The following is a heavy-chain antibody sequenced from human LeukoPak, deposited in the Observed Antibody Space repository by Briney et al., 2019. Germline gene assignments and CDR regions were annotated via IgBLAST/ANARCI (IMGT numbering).Heavy chain of an antibody. CDR3: ARDPEGHGYYFDY. D-gene: IGHD3-3*01. J-gene: IGHJ4*02. CDR2: IFTSGIT. Sequence: PSETLSLTCTVSGGSLSLYYWNWIRQPAGKGLEWIGRIFTSGITNHNPSLKSRVTMSVDTSKSQFSLNLSSVTAADTAVYYCARDPEGHGYYFDYWGQGALVTVSS. V-gene: IGHV4-4*07. CDR1: GGSLSLYY.